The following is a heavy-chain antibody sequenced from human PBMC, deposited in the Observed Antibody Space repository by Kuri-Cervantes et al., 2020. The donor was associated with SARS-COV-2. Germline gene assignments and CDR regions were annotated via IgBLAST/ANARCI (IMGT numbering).Heavy chain of an antibody. CDR2: IDPSDSYT. J-gene: IGHJ4*02. CDR3: ARLLFWSGFVDS. Sequence: GGSLRLSCQGSGYSFKNFWISWVRQMPGKGLEWMGRIDPSDSYTHYNPSFQGHVTTSADKSISTAYLEWGSLRASDTAMYFCARLLFWSGFVDSWGQGTLVTVSS. D-gene: IGHD3-3*01. V-gene: IGHV5-10-1*01. CDR1: GYSFKNFW.